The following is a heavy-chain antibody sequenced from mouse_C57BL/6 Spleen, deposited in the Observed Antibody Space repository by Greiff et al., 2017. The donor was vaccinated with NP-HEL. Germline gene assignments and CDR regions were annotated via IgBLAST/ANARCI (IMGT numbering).Heavy chain of an antibody. J-gene: IGHJ4*01. D-gene: IGHD1-1*01. CDR3: ARGGYGSSSYAMDY. CDR1: GFTFSSYA. Sequence: EVQVVESGGGLVKPGGSLKLSCAASGFTFSSYAMSWVRQTPEKRLEWVATISDGGSYTYYPDNVKGRFTIARDNAKNNLYLQMSHLKSEDTAIYYCARGGYGSSSYAMDYWGQGTSVTVSS. V-gene: IGHV5-4*01. CDR2: ISDGGSYT.